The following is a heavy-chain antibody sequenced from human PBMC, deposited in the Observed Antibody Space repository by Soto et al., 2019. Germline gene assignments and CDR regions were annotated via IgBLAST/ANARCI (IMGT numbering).Heavy chain of an antibody. CDR1: GASISSYY. D-gene: IGHD3-3*01. CDR2: IYTSGST. Sequence: ETLSLAGTVSGASISSYYWSWIRQPAGKGLEWIGRIYTSGSTNYNPSLKSRVTMSVDTSKNQFSLKLSSVTAADKAVYYCARVFWSEINWFDPWGQGTPVTVSS. CDR3: ARVFWSEINWFDP. V-gene: IGHV4-4*07. J-gene: IGHJ5*02.